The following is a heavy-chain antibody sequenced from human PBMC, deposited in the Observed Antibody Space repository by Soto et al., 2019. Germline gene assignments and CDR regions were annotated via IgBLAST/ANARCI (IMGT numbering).Heavy chain of an antibody. J-gene: IGHJ6*02. V-gene: IGHV4-31*03. CDR2: IYYSGST. Sequence: SETLSLTCTVSGGSISSGGYYWSRIRQHPGKGLEWIGYIYYSGSTYYNPSLKSRVTISVDTSKNQFSLKLSSVTAADTAVYYCASETIKVIAAASRVRYYYYGMDVWGQGTPVTVSS. CDR3: ASETIKVIAAASRVRYYYYGMDV. CDR1: GGSISSGGYY. D-gene: IGHD6-13*01.